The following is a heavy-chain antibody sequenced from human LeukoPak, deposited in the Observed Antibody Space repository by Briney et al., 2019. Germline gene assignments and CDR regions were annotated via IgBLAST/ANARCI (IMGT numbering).Heavy chain of an antibody. V-gene: IGHV4-34*01. Sequence: SETLSLTCAVYGGSFSGYYWSWIRQPPGKGLEWIGEINHSGSTNYNPSLKSRVTISVDTSKNQFSLKLSSVTAADTAVYYCARGYVAAATTDYWGQGTLVTVSS. D-gene: IGHD6-13*01. CDR3: ARGYVAAATTDY. J-gene: IGHJ4*02. CDR1: GGSFSGYY. CDR2: INHSGST.